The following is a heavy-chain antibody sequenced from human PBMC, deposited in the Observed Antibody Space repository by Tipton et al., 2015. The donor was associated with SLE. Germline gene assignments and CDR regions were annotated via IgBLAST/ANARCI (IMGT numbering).Heavy chain of an antibody. J-gene: IGHJ4*02. V-gene: IGHV3-7*01. CDR2: INQDGSEK. Sequence: SLRLSCAASRFTFSTYWMSWVRQAPGKGLEWVASINQDGSEKRYVDSVKGRFTISRDNAGNSLYLQMNSLRAEDAAVYYCARDLDSGGGYFDYWGQGTLVTVSS. CDR3: ARDLDSGGGYFDY. CDR1: RFTFSTYW. D-gene: IGHD6-25*01.